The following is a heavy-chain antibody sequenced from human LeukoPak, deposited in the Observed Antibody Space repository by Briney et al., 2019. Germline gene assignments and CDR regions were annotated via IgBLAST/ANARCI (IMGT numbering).Heavy chain of an antibody. CDR2: INPNSGGT. D-gene: IGHD5-12*01. CDR3: ARVNIVATRFDY. Sequence: SVKVSCKASGYTFTGYYMHWVRQAPGQGLEWMGWINPNSGGTNYAQKFQGRVTMTRDTSICTAYMELSRLRSDDTAVYYCARVNIVATRFDYWGQGTLVTVSS. CDR1: GYTFTGYY. J-gene: IGHJ4*02. V-gene: IGHV1-2*02.